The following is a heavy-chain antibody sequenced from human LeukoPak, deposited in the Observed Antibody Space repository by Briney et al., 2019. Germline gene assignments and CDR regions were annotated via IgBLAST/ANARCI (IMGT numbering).Heavy chain of an antibody. CDR1: GGSISSYY. CDR3: ARLFRYYYYYMDV. Sequence: SETLSLTCTVSGGSISSYYWSWIRQPPGKGLEWIGYIYTSGSTNCNPSLKSRVTISVDTSKNQFSLKLSSVTAADTAVYYCARLFRYYYYYMDVWGKGTTVTVSS. CDR2: IYTSGST. V-gene: IGHV4-4*09. J-gene: IGHJ6*03. D-gene: IGHD2-21*01.